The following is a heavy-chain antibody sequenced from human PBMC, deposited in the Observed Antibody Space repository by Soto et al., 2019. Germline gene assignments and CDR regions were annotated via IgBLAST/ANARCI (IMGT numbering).Heavy chain of an antibody. Sequence: GASVKVSCKPSGFSISGFYLHWVRQAPGQGLEWMGWIKPNTDDTGYAQKFRGRVTLTWDTSSSAGYLDLSRLRSDDTAVYYCARSPYSLEADGQHYYYGMDLWGLGTTVTVSS. CDR3: ARSPYSLEADGQHYYYGMDL. J-gene: IGHJ6*02. D-gene: IGHD2-15*01. CDR1: GFSISGFY. V-gene: IGHV1-2*02. CDR2: IKPNTDDT.